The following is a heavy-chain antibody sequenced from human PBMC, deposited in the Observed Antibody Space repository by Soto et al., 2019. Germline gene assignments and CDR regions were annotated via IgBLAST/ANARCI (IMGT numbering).Heavy chain of an antibody. CDR1: GYTFTTLA. V-gene: IGHV1-3*01. CDR3: ASQYCGAYCSADY. D-gene: IGHD2-21*01. J-gene: IGHJ4*02. CDR2: INAGNGYT. Sequence: QVQLVQSGAEVRRSGASVKVSCKASGYTFTTLAMHWVRQAPGQRLEGMGYINAGNGYTKYSQNFQGRVTITRHTLASTAYMEPRSLRSEDTAMYYCASQYCGAYCSADYWGQGTLVTVSS.